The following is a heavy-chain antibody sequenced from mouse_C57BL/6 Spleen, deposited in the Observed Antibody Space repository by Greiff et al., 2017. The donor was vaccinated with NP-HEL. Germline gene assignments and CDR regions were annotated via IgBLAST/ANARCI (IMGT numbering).Heavy chain of an antibody. D-gene: IGHD2-5*01. CDR1: GYTFTDYN. V-gene: IGHV1-18*01. CDR2: INPNNGGT. CDR3: ARRIYSNYYAMDY. Sequence: VQLQQSGPELVKPGASVKIPCKASGYTFTDYNMDWVKQSHGKSLEWIGDINPNNGGTIYNQKFKGKATLTVDKSSSTAYMELRSLTSEDTAVYYCARRIYSNYYAMDYWGQGTSVTVSS. J-gene: IGHJ4*01.